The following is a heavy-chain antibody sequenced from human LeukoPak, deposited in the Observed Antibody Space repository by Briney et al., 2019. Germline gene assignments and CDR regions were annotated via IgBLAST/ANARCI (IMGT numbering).Heavy chain of an antibody. J-gene: IGHJ4*02. CDR3: ARVNLREGDVLRSYFDY. D-gene: IGHD4-17*01. Sequence: GASVKVSCKASGGTFSSYAISWVRQAPGQGLEWMGGIIPIFGTANYAQKFQGRVTITTDESTSTAYMELSSLRSEDTAVYYCARVNLREGDVLRSYFDYWGQGTLVAVSS. CDR2: IIPIFGTA. V-gene: IGHV1-69*05. CDR1: GGTFSSYA.